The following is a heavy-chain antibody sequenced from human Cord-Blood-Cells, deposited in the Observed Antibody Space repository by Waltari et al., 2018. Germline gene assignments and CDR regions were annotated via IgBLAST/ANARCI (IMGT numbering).Heavy chain of an antibody. V-gene: IGHV4-34*01. J-gene: IGHJ1*01. Sequence: QVQLQQWGAGLLKPSEPLSLTCAVYGGSFSGYFWSWIRLPPGKGLEWIGEINHSGSTNYNPSLKSRVTISVDTSKNQFSLKLSSVTAADTAVYYCATAFPGIAAAGTEYFQHWGQGTLVTVSS. CDR2: INHSGST. D-gene: IGHD6-13*01. CDR3: ATAFPGIAAAGTEYFQH. CDR1: GGSFSGYF.